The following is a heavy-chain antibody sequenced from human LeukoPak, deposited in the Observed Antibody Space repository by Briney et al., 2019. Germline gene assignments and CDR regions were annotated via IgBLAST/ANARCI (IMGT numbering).Heavy chain of an antibody. Sequence: GGSLRLSCAASGFAFTTQAMHWVRQAPGKGLEWVAVISYDGTYIYYADSLKGRFTISRDNSKNTLYLQMNSLRGEDTAVYYCARDQAGGYDYFDYWGQGTLVTVSS. CDR2: ISYDGTYI. D-gene: IGHD5-12*01. CDR3: ARDQAGGYDYFDY. V-gene: IGHV3-30*04. CDR1: GFAFTTQA. J-gene: IGHJ4*02.